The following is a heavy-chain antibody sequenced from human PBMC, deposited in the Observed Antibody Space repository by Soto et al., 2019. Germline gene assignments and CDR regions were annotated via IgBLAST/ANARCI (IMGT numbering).Heavy chain of an antibody. J-gene: IGHJ6*02. CDR3: AKDRVKNNWNYFGMDV. D-gene: IGHD1-20*01. CDR2: IWYDGSNK. V-gene: IGHV3-33*03. CDR1: GFTFSSYG. Sequence: QVQLVESGGGVVQPGTSLRLSCAASGFTFSSYGMHWVRQAPGKGLEWVAVIWYDGSNKKYADSVKGRFTISRDNSKSTLYLQMNSLRAEDTAVYYCAKDRVKNNWNYFGMDVWGQGTTVTVSS.